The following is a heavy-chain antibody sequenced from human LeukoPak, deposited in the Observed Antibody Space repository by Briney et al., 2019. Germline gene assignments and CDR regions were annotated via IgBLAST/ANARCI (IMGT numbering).Heavy chain of an antibody. J-gene: IGHJ4*02. CDR3: AKTKEYSSSPVDY. CDR1: GFTFSSYS. V-gene: IGHV3-21*01. D-gene: IGHD6-13*01. CDR2: ISSSSSYI. Sequence: PGGSLRLSCAASGFTFSSYSMNWVRQAPGKGLEWVSSISSSSSYIYYADSVKGRFTISRDNAKNSLYLQMNSLRAEDTAVYYCAKTKEYSSSPVDYWGQGTLVTVSS.